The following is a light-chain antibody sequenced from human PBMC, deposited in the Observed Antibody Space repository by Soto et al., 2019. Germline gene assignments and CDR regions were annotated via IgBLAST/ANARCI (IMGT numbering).Light chain of an antibody. J-gene: IGKJ2*01. V-gene: IGKV1-5*03. CDR3: LQYNSYLYT. Sequence: DIQMTQSPSTLSASVGDRVTITCRASQSISSWLDWYQQKPGKAPKLLIYKASRSESGVPSKFSGSGSGTEFTLTLSSLQPDDFANYYCLQYNSYLYTFGQGTKLEIK. CDR2: KAS. CDR1: QSISSW.